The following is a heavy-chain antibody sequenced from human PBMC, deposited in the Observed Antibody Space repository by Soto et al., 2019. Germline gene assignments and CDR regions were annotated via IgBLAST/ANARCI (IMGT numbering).Heavy chain of an antibody. Sequence: QLQLQESGSGLVKPSQTLSLTCAVSGGSISSGGYSWSWVRQPPGKGLEWIGYIYHSGHTYYNPSLKSRVTISVGRSKNQFSLKLSSVTAADTAVYYCARCCYYDSSGYYYTNWFDPWGQGTLVTVSS. CDR1: GGSISSGGYS. CDR3: ARCCYYDSSGYYYTNWFDP. V-gene: IGHV4-30-2*01. CDR2: IYHSGHT. D-gene: IGHD3-22*01. J-gene: IGHJ5*02.